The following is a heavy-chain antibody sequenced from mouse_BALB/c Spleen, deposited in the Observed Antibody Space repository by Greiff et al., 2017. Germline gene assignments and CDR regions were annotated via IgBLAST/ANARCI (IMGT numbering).Heavy chain of an antibody. D-gene: IGHD2-1*01. V-gene: IGHV1S132*01. CDR2: IFPGTGTT. Sequence: QVQLQQSGAELVKPGASVKLSCKTSGYTFTSYWIQWVKQRPGQGLGWIGEIFPGTGTTYYNEKFKGKATLTIDTSSSTAYMQLSSLTSEDSAVYFCARAEYGKAMDYWGQGTSGTVSS. CDR1: GYTFTSYW. CDR3: ARAEYGKAMDY. J-gene: IGHJ4*01.